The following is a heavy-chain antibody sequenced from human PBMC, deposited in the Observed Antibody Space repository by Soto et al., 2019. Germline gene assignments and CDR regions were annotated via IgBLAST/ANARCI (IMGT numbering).Heavy chain of an antibody. D-gene: IGHD6-13*01. CDR3: AKEYGSTWIDH. CDR2: MSYDGTKQ. Sequence: QSGGSLRLSCAASGFTFSTYGMHWVRQAPGKGLEWVAAMSYDGTKQYYVDSVKGRFTISRDNSRNTLFLQVNSLRGEDTAVYYCAKEYGSTWIDHWGQGTLVTVSS. CDR1: GFTFSTYG. J-gene: IGHJ4*02. V-gene: IGHV3-30*18.